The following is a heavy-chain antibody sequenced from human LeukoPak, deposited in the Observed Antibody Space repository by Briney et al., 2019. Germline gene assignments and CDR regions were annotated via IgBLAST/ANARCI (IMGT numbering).Heavy chain of an antibody. CDR3: ARDSSRFVVATEKY. Sequence: ASVKVSCKASGYTFTSYDINWVRQATGQGLEWMGWMNPNSGNTGYAQKFQGRVTITRNTSISTAYMELSSLRSEDTAVYYCARDSSRFVVATEKYWGQGTLVTVSS. CDR1: GYTFTSYD. CDR2: MNPNSGNT. J-gene: IGHJ4*02. V-gene: IGHV1-8*03. D-gene: IGHD2-15*01.